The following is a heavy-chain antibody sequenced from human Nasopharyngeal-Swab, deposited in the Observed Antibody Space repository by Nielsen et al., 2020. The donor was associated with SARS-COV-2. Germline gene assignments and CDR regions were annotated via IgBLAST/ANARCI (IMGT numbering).Heavy chain of an antibody. J-gene: IGHJ4*02. CDR3: AKASISSGWD. CDR1: GFTFSSYG. V-gene: IGHV3-30*18. Sequence: GESLKISCAASGFTFSSYGMHWVRQAPGKGLEWVAVISYDGSNKYYADSVKGRFTISRDNSKNSLYLQMNSLRTEDTALYYCAKASISSGWDWGQGTLVTVSS. D-gene: IGHD6-19*01. CDR2: ISYDGSNK.